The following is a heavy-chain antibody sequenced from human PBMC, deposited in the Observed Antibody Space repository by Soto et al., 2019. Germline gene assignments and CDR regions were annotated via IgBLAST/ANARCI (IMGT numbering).Heavy chain of an antibody. CDR3: ATARARWLEGSRAHY. V-gene: IGHV3-21*06. J-gene: IGHJ4*02. CDR2: ISNSGTYV. D-gene: IGHD5-12*01. CDR1: GFIFGTYT. Sequence: GSLRLSCAASGFIFGTYTMNWVRQAPGKGLEWVSSISNSGTYVTYADTVKGRFTISRDHDKNSLFLQMNSLRADDTAVYYCATARARWLEGSRAHYWGPGTLVTVSS.